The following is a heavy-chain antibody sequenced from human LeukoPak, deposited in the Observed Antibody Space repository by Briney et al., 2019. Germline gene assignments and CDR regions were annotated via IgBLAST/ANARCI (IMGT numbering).Heavy chain of an antibody. CDR3: ARGDDILTGYTSMYYFDS. CDR2: INPGNENT. Sequence: ASVKVSCKASGYSFTSYYLRWVRQAPGRGLEWMGTINPGNENTTYAQNFQGRVTMTRDKSTSTVQMELFCLRYEDTAVYYCARGDDILTGYTSMYYFDSWGQGTPVTVSS. D-gene: IGHD3-9*01. CDR1: GYSFTSYY. J-gene: IGHJ4*02. V-gene: IGHV1-46*01.